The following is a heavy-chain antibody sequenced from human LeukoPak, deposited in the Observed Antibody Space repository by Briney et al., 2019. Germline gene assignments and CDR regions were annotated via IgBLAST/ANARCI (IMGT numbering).Heavy chain of an antibody. D-gene: IGHD6-19*01. CDR1: GFTFSGSA. J-gene: IGHJ4*02. Sequence: GGSLRLSCAASGFTFSGSAMHWVRQASGKGLEWVGRIRSKANSYATAYAASVKGRFTISRDDSKNTAYLQMNSLKTEDTAVYYCTVLGAVAGRWGQGTLVTVSS. V-gene: IGHV3-73*01. CDR3: TVLGAVAGR. CDR2: IRSKANSYAT.